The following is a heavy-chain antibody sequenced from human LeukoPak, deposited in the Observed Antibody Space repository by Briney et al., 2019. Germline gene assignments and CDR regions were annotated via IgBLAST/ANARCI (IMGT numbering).Heavy chain of an antibody. CDR2: IYSGGST. J-gene: IGHJ3*02. V-gene: IGHV3-66*01. CDR1: GFTVSNNY. Sequence: GGSLRLSCAASGFTVSNNYMSLVRQAPGKGLEWVSDIYSGGSTYYADSVKGRFTISRDNSKNTLYLQMNSLRAEDTAVYYCARDSGGYYYDSSVRAFDIWGQGTMVTVSS. D-gene: IGHD3-22*01. CDR3: ARDSGGYYYDSSVRAFDI.